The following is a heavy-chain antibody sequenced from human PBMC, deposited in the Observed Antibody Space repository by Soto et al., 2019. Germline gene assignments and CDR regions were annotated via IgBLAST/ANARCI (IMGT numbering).Heavy chain of an antibody. Sequence: QVQLVESGGDLVKPGGSLRLSCAASGYTFSDYYMSWIRQAPGKGWEGFSYIDPMGRKIYYADSVKGRFTITRENAKNSLYLEMNSLRDEDTAVYYCASHYDMWSGYLSPVDYWGQGTLVTVSS. CDR2: IDPMGRKI. CDR1: GYTFSDYY. D-gene: IGHD3-3*01. J-gene: IGHJ4*02. V-gene: IGHV3-11*01. CDR3: ASHYDMWSGYLSPVDY.